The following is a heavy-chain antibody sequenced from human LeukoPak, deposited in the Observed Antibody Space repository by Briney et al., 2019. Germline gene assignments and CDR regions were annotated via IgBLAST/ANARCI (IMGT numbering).Heavy chain of an antibody. CDR1: GFTFSSYA. J-gene: IGHJ4*02. D-gene: IGHD3-10*01. V-gene: IGHV3-74*01. CDR2: INSDGSST. Sequence: GGSLRLSCAASGFTFSSYAMSWVRQAPGKGLEWVSRINSDGSSTSYADSVKGRFTISRDNAKNTLYLQMNSLRAEDTAVYYCARVLSPYGSGSPQNSYYFDYWGQGTLVTVSS. CDR3: ARVLSPYGSGSPQNSYYFDY.